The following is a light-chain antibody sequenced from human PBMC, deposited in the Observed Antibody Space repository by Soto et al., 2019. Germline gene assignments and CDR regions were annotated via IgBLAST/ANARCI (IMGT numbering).Light chain of an antibody. CDR2: AAS. CDR1: QGISSW. Sequence: DIQMTQSPSSVSASVGDRVTITCRASQGISSWLVWYQQKPGKASKPLIYAASSLRTGVPSRFSGSGSGKDFSLTISSLQPEDFATYYCEQANSCPLTFGQGTRLEMK. V-gene: IGKV1D-12*01. CDR3: EQANSCPLT. J-gene: IGKJ5*01.